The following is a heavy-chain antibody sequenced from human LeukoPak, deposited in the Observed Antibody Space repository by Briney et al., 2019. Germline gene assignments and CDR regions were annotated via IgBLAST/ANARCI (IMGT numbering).Heavy chain of an antibody. V-gene: IGHV4-34*01. J-gene: IGHJ4*02. D-gene: IGHD3-22*01. Sequence: SETLSLTCTVSGGSISSYYWSWIRQPAGKGLEWIGEINHSGSTNYNPSLKSRVTISVDTSKNQFSLKLSSVTAADTAVYYCARGLNSSGYLFDYWGQGTLVTVSS. CDR2: INHSGST. CDR3: ARGLNSSGYLFDY. CDR1: GGSISSYY.